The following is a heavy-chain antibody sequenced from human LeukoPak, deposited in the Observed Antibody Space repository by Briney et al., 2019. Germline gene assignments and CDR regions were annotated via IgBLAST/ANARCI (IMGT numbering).Heavy chain of an antibody. J-gene: IGHJ4*02. CDR3: ARVGVVVVPGYFDY. CDR2: INWNGGST. V-gene: IGHV3-20*04. D-gene: IGHD2-2*01. CDR1: GFTFDDYG. Sequence: GGSLRLSCAASGFTFDDYGMSWVRQAPGKGLEWVSGINWNGGSTGYADSVKGRFTISRDNAKNSQYLQMNSLRAEDTALYYYARVGVVVVPGYFDYWGQGTLVTVSS.